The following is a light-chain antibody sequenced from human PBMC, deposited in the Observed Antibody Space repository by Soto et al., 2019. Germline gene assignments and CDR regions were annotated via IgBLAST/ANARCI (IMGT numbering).Light chain of an antibody. J-gene: IGKJ1*01. CDR3: QQYGSSPWT. CDR2: GAT. Sequence: EIVLTQSPGALSLSPGERATLSCWASESVGDYLAWYQQKPGQAPRLLIYGATKRTSGTPDRFSGTGSETAFTLTISRLEPEDFAMYYCQQYGSSPWTFGQGTKVEVQ. CDR1: ESVGDY. V-gene: IGKV3-20*01.